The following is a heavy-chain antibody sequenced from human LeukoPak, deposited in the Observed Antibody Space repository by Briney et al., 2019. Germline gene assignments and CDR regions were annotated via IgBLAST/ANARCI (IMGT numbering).Heavy chain of an antibody. CDR3: ARDRLVPAAIQV. Sequence: PSETLSLTCAVYGGSFSGYYWSWIRQPPGKGLEWIGEINHSGSTNNNPSLKSRVTISVDTSKNQFSLKLSSVTAADTAVYYCARDRLVPAAIQVWGKGTTVTVSS. V-gene: IGHV4-34*01. CDR2: INHSGST. J-gene: IGHJ6*04. CDR1: GGSFSGYY. D-gene: IGHD2-2*01.